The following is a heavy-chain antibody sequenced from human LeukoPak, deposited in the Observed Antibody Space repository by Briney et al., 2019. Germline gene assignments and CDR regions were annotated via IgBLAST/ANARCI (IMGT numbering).Heavy chain of an antibody. CDR3: ARANYYDSSGYYYDSAFDI. Sequence: ASVKVSCKTSGYTFTSYDINWVRQAPGQGLEWMGWINPNSGGTNYAQKFQGRVTMTRDTSISTAYMELSRLRSDDTAVYYCARANYYDSSGYYYDSAFDIWGQGTMVTVSS. J-gene: IGHJ3*02. D-gene: IGHD3-22*01. CDR2: INPNSGGT. V-gene: IGHV1-2*02. CDR1: GYTFTSYD.